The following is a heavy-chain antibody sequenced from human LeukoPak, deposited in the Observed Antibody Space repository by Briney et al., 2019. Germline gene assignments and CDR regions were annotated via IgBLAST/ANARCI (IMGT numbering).Heavy chain of an antibody. CDR1: GGSISSYY. V-gene: IGHV4-34*01. CDR2: INHSGST. D-gene: IGHD2-21*01. CDR3: ARGLFDLGNWFDP. Sequence: SETLSLTCTVSGGSISSYYWSWIRQPPGKGLEWIGEINHSGSTNYNPSLKSRVTISVDTSKNQFSLKLSSVTAADTAVYYCARGLFDLGNWFDPWGQGTLVTVSS. J-gene: IGHJ5*02.